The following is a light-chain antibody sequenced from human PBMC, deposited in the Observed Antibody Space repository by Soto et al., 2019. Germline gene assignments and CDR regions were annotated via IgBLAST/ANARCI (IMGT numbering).Light chain of an antibody. Sequence: IHMTQSPSSLSASVGDRVTITCRASQRITTYLNWYQQKPGEAPKLLISTSGTLQRGVPSRFTGSGSGTDFTLTITGLQRADFANYFCQQTYNTPYTFGQGTKLEIK. CDR3: QQTYNTPYT. CDR2: TSG. V-gene: IGKV1-39*01. J-gene: IGKJ2*01. CDR1: QRITTY.